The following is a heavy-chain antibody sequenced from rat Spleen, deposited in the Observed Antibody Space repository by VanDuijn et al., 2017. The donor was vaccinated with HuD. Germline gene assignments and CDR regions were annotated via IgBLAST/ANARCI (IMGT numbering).Heavy chain of an antibody. J-gene: IGHJ2*01. D-gene: IGHD1-7*01. Sequence: EVQLVESGGGLVQPGGSLRLSCAASGFTFTNYYMAWVRQAPTKGLEWVAYISTGGGNTYYRDSVKGRFTISRHNAKSTLYLQMDSLRSEDTATYYCARLGMGMVYWGQGVMVTVSS. CDR2: ISTGGGNT. CDR1: GFTFTNYY. V-gene: IGHV5-25*01. CDR3: ARLGMGMVY.